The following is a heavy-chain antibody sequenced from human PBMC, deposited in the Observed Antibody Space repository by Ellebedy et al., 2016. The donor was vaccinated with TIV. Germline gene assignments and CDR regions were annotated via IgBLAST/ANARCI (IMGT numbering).Heavy chain of an antibody. Sequence: MPGGSLRLSCTVSGGSVTTNSYYWSWIRQPPGKGLEWIGHIYRNGSTKYNPSLRSRVTISLDTSRNQFSLKMRSVTAADTAMFYCARDLGDQYYDMLTGHRGWWFDPWGQGTLVTVSS. J-gene: IGHJ5*02. V-gene: IGHV4-61*01. CDR2: IYRNGST. CDR1: GGSVTTNSYY. D-gene: IGHD3-9*01. CDR3: ARDLGDQYYDMLTGHRGWWFDP.